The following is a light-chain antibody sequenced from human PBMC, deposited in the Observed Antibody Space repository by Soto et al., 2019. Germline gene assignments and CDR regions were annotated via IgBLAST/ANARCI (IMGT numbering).Light chain of an antibody. CDR3: KQSYSTPCT. Sequence: DIQMTQSPSSLSASVGDRVTITCRASQSISSYLNWYQQKPGKAPKLLIYAASSLHSGVPSRFSGSGSWTDFTLTISSLQPEDFATYYCKQSYSTPCTVGPGTKVDIK. CDR2: AAS. J-gene: IGKJ3*01. CDR1: QSISSY. V-gene: IGKV1-39*01.